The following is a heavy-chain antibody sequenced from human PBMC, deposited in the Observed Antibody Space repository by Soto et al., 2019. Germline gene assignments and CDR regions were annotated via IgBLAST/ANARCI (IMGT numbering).Heavy chain of an antibody. CDR1: GGSISSGDYY. CDR3: ARPGYYDSSGYVHDAFDI. Sequence: SETLSLTCTVSGGSISSGDYYWSWIRQPPGKGLEWIGYIYYSGSTYYNPSLKSRVTISVDTSKNQFSLKLSSVTAADTAVYYCARPGYYDSSGYVHDAFDIWGQGTMVTVSS. J-gene: IGHJ3*02. CDR2: IYYSGST. V-gene: IGHV4-30-4*01. D-gene: IGHD3-22*01.